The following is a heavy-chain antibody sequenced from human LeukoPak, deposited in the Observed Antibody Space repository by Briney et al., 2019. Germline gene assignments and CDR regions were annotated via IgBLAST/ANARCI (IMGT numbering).Heavy chain of an antibody. V-gene: IGHV3-30*04. J-gene: IGHJ4*02. Sequence: GGSLRLSCAASGFTFSSYAMHWVRQAPGKGLEWVAVISYDGSNKYYADSVKGRFTISRDNSKNTLYLQMNSLRAEDTAVYYCASFGVVIPASFDYWGQGTLVTVSS. CDR2: ISYDGSNK. CDR3: ASFGVVIPASFDY. CDR1: GFTFSSYA. D-gene: IGHD3-3*01.